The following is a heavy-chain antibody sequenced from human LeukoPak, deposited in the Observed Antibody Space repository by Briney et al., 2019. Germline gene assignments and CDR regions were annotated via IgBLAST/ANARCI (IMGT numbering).Heavy chain of an antibody. D-gene: IGHD5-12*01. CDR1: GFTFSSYS. CDR3: ARDGYSGYAFDI. Sequence: GGSLRLSCAASGFTFSSYSMNWVRQAPGKGLEWVSSISSSSSYIYYADSVKGRFTISRDNAKNSLYLQMNSLRAEDTAVYYCARDGYSGYAFDIWGQGTMVTVSS. V-gene: IGHV3-21*01. CDR2: ISSSSSYI. J-gene: IGHJ3*02.